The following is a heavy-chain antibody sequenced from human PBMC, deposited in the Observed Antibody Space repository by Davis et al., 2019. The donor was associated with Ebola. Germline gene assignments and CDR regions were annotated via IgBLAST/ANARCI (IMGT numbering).Heavy chain of an antibody. CDR2: IKQDGSEK. CDR1: GFTFSSYW. J-gene: IGHJ4*02. CDR3: ARDRSYYDSSGYPY. D-gene: IGHD3-22*01. Sequence: GESLNTPCAAPGFTFSSYWMSWVRQAPGKGLEWVANIKQDGSEKYYVDSVKGRFTLSRDNAKNSLYLQMNSLRAEDRAVYYCARDRSYYDSSGYPYWGQGTLVTVSS. V-gene: IGHV3-7*01.